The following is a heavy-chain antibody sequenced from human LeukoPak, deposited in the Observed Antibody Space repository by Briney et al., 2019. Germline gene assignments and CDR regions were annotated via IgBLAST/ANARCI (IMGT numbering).Heavy chain of an antibody. CDR3: ARDGVYSRDFDAFDI. V-gene: IGHV1-2*02. CDR1: GYTFTNYY. CDR2: INPNSGGT. D-gene: IGHD6-13*01. Sequence: ASVKVSCEASGYTFTNYYMHWVRQAPGQGLEWMGWINPNSGGTDYAQKFQGRVTMTRDTSISTAYMELSSLRSDDTAVYYCARDGVYSRDFDAFDIWGQGTMVTVSS. J-gene: IGHJ3*02.